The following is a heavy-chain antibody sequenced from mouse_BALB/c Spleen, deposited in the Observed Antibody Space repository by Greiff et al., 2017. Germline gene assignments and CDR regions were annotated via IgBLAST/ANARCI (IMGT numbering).Heavy chain of an antibody. CDR1: GFTFTDDY. CDR2: IRNKANGYTT. D-gene: IGHD1-1*01. V-gene: IGHV7-3*02. J-gene: IGHJ4*01. Sequence: EVKLVESGGGLVQPGGSLRLSCATSGFTFTDDYMSWVRQPPGKALEWLGFIRNKANGYTTEYSASVKGRFTISRDNSQSILYLQMNTLRAEDSATYYCARENYYYYAMDYWGQGTSVTVSS. CDR3: ARENYYYYAMDY.